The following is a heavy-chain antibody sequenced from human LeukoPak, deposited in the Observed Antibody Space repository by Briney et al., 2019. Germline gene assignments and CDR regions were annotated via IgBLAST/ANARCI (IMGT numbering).Heavy chain of an antibody. Sequence: SETLSLTCTVSGGSISSYYWSWIRQPPGKGLEWIGYIYYSGSTNYNPSLKSRVTISVDTSKNQFSLKLSSVTAADTAVYYCARGGLYVLRYFDWAKQFDYWGQGALVTVSS. V-gene: IGHV4-59*01. J-gene: IGHJ4*02. CDR1: GGSISSYY. CDR2: IYYSGST. D-gene: IGHD3-9*01. CDR3: ARGGLYVLRYFDWAKQFDY.